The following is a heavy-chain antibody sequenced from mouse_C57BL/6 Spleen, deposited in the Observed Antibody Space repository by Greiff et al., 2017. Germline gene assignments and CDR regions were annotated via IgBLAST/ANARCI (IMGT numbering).Heavy chain of an antibody. Sequence: VQLQQSGAELVKPGASVKLSCTASGFNIKDYYMHWVKQRPEQGLEWIGSIDPEDGETKYAPKFKGKATITADTSSNTAYLQLSSLTSEDTAVYYCATYYYGSSDWYFDVWGTGTTVTVSS. J-gene: IGHJ1*03. D-gene: IGHD1-1*01. CDR2: IDPEDGET. CDR1: GFNIKDYY. V-gene: IGHV14-2*01. CDR3: ATYYYGSSDWYFDV.